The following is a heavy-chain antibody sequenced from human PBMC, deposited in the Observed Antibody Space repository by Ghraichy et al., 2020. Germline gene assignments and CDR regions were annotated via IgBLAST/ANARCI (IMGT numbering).Heavy chain of an antibody. V-gene: IGHV4-59*01. CDR1: GGSISSYY. D-gene: IGHD5-18*01. CDR3: ARLPGYSYGPDY. CDR2: IYYSGST. Sequence: GSLRLSCTVSGGSISSYYWSWIRQPPGKGLEWIGYIYYSGSTNYNPSLKSRVTISVDTSKNQFSLKLSSVTAADTAVYYCARLPGYSYGPDYWGQGTLVTVSS. J-gene: IGHJ4*02.